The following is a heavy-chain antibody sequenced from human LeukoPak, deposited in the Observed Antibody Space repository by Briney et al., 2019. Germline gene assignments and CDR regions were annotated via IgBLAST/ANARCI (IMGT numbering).Heavy chain of an antibody. CDR1: GFTFTSYW. J-gene: IGHJ4*02. CDR3: ARVTSRTPAAGIDY. D-gene: IGHD6-13*01. CDR2: INSDGSGT. Sequence: GGSLRLSCAASGFTFTSYWMHWVRQVPGKGLVWVSRINSDGSGTTYADSVKGRFTISRDNAKNTLYLEMNSLRAEDTAVYHCARVTSRTPAAGIDYWGQGTLVAVSS. V-gene: IGHV3-74*01.